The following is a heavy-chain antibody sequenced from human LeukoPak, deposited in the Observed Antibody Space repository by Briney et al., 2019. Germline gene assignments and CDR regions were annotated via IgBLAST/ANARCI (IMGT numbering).Heavy chain of an antibody. Sequence: GRSLRLSCAASGFXGSYSMHWVRQAPGKGLEWVAVISDDGGITYYADSVKGRFTISRDNSKNTLYLQMNSLRPEDTAVYYCARDVNHDRFRGFYFDHWGQGTLVTVSS. CDR2: ISDDGGIT. V-gene: IGHV3-30*04. CDR1: GFXGSYS. J-gene: IGHJ4*02. D-gene: IGHD3-10*01. CDR3: ARDVNHDRFRGFYFDH.